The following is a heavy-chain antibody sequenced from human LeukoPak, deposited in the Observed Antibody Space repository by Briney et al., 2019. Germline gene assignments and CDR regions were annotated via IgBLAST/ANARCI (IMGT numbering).Heavy chain of an antibody. CDR1: GGSISSSSYY. CDR3: ARRAPYDFWSGYYDNWFDP. J-gene: IGHJ5*02. CDR2: IYYSGST. D-gene: IGHD3-3*01. V-gene: IGHV4-39*01. Sequence: SETLSLTCTVCGGSISSSSYYWGWIRQPPGKGLEWIGSIYYSGSTYYNPSLKSRVTISVDTSKNQFSLKLSSVTAADTAVYYCARRAPYDFWSGYYDNWFDPWGQGTLVTVSS.